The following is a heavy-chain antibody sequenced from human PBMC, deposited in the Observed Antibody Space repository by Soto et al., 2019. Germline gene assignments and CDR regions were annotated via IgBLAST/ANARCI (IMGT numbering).Heavy chain of an antibody. CDR1: GFTFSSYW. V-gene: IGHV3-74*01. J-gene: IGHJ4*02. CDR2: IKSDGTST. D-gene: IGHD3-10*01. Sequence: GGSLRLSCAASGFTFSSYWMHWVRQAPGKGLVWVSRIKSDGTSTTYADSVKGRFTISRDNAEGTLFLQMNSLRAEDTAVYYCARGHMLRGGSPEYWGQGA. CDR3: ARGHMLRGGSPEY.